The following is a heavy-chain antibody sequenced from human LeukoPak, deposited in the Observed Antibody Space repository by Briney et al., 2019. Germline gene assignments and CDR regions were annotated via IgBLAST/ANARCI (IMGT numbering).Heavy chain of an antibody. CDR3: LGGLGY. V-gene: IGHV3-30*02. D-gene: IGHD3-16*01. CDR1: GFTFSNYA. Sequence: GGSLRLSCAASGFTFSNYAMHWVRQAPGKGLEWVAFIRYDGSNKDYADSVKGRFTISRDNSKNTLYLQMNSLRAEDTAVYYCLGGLGYWGQGILVTVSS. CDR2: IRYDGSNK. J-gene: IGHJ4*02.